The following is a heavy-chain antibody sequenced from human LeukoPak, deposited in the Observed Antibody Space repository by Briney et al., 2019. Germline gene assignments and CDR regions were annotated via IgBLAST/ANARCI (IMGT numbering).Heavy chain of an antibody. CDR1: GFTFSNAW. D-gene: IGHD5-18*01. CDR3: TTPRIQLWLVHGY. V-gene: IGHV3-15*01. Sequence: PGGSLRLSCAASGFTFSNAWMSWVRQAPGKGLEWVGRIKSKTDGGTTDYAAPAKGRFTISRDDSKNTLYLQMNSLKTEDTAVYYCTTPRIQLWLVHGYWGQGTLVTVSS. CDR2: IKSKTDGGTT. J-gene: IGHJ4*02.